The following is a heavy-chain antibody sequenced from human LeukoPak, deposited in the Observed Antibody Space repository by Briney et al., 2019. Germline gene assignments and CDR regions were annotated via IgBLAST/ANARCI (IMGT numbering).Heavy chain of an antibody. CDR2: ISGSGGST. V-gene: IGHV3-23*01. CDR3: ANIVVVPAATRAFAFDI. J-gene: IGHJ3*02. Sequence: GGSLRLSCAASGFTFSSYAMSWVRQAPGKGLEWVSAISGSGGSTYYADSVKGRFTTSRDNSKNTLYLQMSSLRAEDTAVYYCANIVVVPAATRAFAFDIWGQGTMVTVSS. CDR1: GFTFSSYA. D-gene: IGHD2-2*01.